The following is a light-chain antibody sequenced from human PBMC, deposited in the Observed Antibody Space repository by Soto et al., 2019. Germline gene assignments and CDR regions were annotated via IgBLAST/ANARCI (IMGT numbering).Light chain of an antibody. J-gene: IGLJ1*01. CDR1: SSDVGGYNY. Sequence: QSALTQPASVSGSPGQSITISCTGTSSDVGGYNYVSWYQQHPGKAPKLMIYEVSNRPSGVSNRFSGSKSGNTASLTISGLQAEYEADYCCSSYTSSSTYVFGTGTKLTVL. V-gene: IGLV2-14*01. CDR2: EVS. CDR3: SSYTSSSTYV.